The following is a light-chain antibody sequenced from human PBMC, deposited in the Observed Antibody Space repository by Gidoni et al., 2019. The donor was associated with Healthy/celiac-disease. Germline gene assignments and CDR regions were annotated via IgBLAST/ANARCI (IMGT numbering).Light chain of an antibody. J-gene: IGLJ1*01. CDR3: SSYTSRTTNV. CDR1: SSDVGGYNY. Sequence: QSALTQPASVSGSPGQSITISCTGTSSDVGGYNYVSRYQQHPGKAPKLMIYDVSNRPSGVSNRFSGSKSGNTASLTISGLQAEDEADYYCSSYTSRTTNVFGTGTKVTVL. V-gene: IGLV2-14*01. CDR2: DVS.